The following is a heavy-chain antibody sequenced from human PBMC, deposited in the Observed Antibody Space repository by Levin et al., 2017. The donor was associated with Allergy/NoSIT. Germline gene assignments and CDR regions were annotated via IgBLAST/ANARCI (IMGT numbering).Heavy chain of an antibody. CDR3: ARDLISGYTESPLGY. V-gene: IGHV3-30*03. Sequence: RPGGSLRLSCAASGFSFSSYGMHWVRQAPGKGLEWVALISDDGSKKYYTDSVRGRFTISRDNSKNTLYLQMNGLRAEDTAAYYCARDLISGYTESPLGYWGQGNLVTVSS. CDR1: GFSFSSYG. CDR2: ISDDGSKK. J-gene: IGHJ4*02. D-gene: IGHD3-9*01.